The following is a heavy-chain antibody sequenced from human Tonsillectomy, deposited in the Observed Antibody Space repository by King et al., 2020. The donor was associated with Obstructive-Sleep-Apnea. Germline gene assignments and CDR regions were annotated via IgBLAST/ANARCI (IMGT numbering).Heavy chain of an antibody. D-gene: IGHD4/OR15-4a*01. CDR3: AKGRPPGASLYLDY. V-gene: IGHV3-9*01. J-gene: IGHJ4*02. CDR2: ISWNSGSI. Sequence: VQLVESGGGLVQPGRSLRLSCAASGFTFNDYAMHWVRQAPGKGLEWVSRISWNSGSIDYADSVKGRFTISRDNAKNSLSLQMNSLRPEDTGFYYCAKGRPPGASLYLDYWGQGTLVT. CDR1: GFTFNDYA.